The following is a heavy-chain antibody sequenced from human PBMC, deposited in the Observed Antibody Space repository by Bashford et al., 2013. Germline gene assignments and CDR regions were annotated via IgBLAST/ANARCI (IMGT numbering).Heavy chain of an antibody. Sequence: RQAPGKGLEWVSYISSSGSTIYYADSVKGRFTISRDTAKNSLYLQMNSLRAEDTAVYYCVRMYSSSSSGPFDYWGQGTLVTVSS. J-gene: IGHJ4*02. CDR3: VRMYSSSSSGPFDY. D-gene: IGHD6-6*01. CDR2: ISSSGSTI. V-gene: IGHV3-11*01.